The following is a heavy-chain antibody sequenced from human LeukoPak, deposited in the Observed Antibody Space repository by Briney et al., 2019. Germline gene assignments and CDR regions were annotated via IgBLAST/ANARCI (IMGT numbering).Heavy chain of an antibody. CDR1: GGSFSGYY. V-gene: IGHV4-34*01. J-gene: IGHJ3*02. CDR3: ASGSFGHDACDI. CDR2: INHSGST. Sequence: SETLSLTCAVYGGSFSGYYWSWIRQPPGKGLEWIGEINHSGSTNYNPSLKSRVTISVDTSKNQFSLKLSSVTAADTAVYYCASGSFGHDACDIWGQGTMVTVSS. D-gene: IGHD3/OR15-3a*01.